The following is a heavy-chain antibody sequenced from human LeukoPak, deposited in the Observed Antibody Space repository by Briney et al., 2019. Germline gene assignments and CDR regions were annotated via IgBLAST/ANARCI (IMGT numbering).Heavy chain of an antibody. CDR3: ARVSVTMIYGKPDY. Sequence: ASVKVSCKASGYTFTTSGISWVRQAPGQGLEWMGWISAYNGNTNYAQRLQGRVTMTTDTSTSTAYMELRSLRSDDTAVYYCARVSVTMIYGKPDYWGQGTLVTVPS. CDR1: GYTFTTSG. V-gene: IGHV1-18*01. D-gene: IGHD3-22*01. J-gene: IGHJ4*02. CDR2: ISAYNGNT.